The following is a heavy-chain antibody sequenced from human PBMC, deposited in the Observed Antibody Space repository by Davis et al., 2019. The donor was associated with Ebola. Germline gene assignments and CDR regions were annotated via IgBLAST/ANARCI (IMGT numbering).Heavy chain of an antibody. V-gene: IGHV3-23*01. CDR3: AKSTMIVRDWDFDY. Sequence: GGSLRLSCAAPGSPFSNYAMTWVRQPPGKGLEWVSSITGSGGSRYHAASVKGRFTISRDKSENTLHLQMNSLRANDTAVYYCAKSTMIVRDWDFDYWGQGTVVTVAS. CDR1: GSPFSNYA. CDR2: ITGSGGSR. J-gene: IGHJ4*02. D-gene: IGHD3-22*01.